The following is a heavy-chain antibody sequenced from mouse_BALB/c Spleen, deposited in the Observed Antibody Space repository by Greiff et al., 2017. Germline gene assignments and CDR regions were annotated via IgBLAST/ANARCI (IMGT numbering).Heavy chain of an antibody. D-gene: IGHD2-3*01. CDR3: ARKGRDGYYDWFAY. CDR2: ISSGGGST. Sequence: EVQGVESGGGLVKPGGSLKLSCAASGFAFSSYDMSWVRQTPEKRLEWFAYISSGGGSTYYPDTVKGRFTISRDNAKNTLYLQMSSLKSEDTAMYYCARKGRDGYYDWFAYWGQGTLVTVSA. V-gene: IGHV5-12-1*01. CDR1: GFAFSSYD. J-gene: IGHJ3*01.